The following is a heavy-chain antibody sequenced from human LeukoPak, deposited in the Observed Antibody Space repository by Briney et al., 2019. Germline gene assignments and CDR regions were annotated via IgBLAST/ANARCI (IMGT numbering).Heavy chain of an antibody. CDR2: INPSVGNT. V-gene: IGHV1-46*01. CDR3: ARGGNEVVADAEYFQH. CDR1: GYTFTTYY. J-gene: IGHJ1*01. D-gene: IGHD3-22*01. Sequence: ASVKVSCKASGYTFTTYYINWVRQAPGQGLEWMGIINPSVGNTIYAQQFQGRVTMTGDTSTSTVYMELSSLRSEDTAVYYCARGGNEVVADAEYFQHWGQGTLVTVSS.